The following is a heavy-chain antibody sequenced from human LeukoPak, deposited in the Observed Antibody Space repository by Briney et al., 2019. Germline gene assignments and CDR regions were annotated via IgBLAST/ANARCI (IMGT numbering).Heavy chain of an antibody. V-gene: IGHV3-48*01. J-gene: IGHJ3*02. Sequence: GGSLRLSCAASGFTFSSYSMKWVRQAPGKGLKWVSYISSSSSTIYYADSVKGRFTISRDNAKNSLYLQMNSLRAEDTDVYYCARDPTSGPSDAFDIGRQGTMVTVSS. CDR1: GFTFSSYS. D-gene: IGHD5-12*01. CDR3: ARDPTSGPSDAFDI. CDR2: ISSSSSTI.